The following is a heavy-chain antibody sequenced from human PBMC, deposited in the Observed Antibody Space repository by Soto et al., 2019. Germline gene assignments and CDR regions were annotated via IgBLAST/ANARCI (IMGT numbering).Heavy chain of an antibody. CDR2: IYYTGNT. Sequence: PSETLSLTCNVSGDSISSGADYWNWIRQSPGKGLEWIGYIYYTGNTYYNPSLRSRLTISVDRSKNQFSLRLTSVTAADTAVYYCARGCGNGDCFFDFWGQGTLVT. J-gene: IGHJ4*02. V-gene: IGHV4-30-4*01. CDR1: GDSISSGADY. CDR3: ARGCGNGDCFFDF. D-gene: IGHD2-21*02.